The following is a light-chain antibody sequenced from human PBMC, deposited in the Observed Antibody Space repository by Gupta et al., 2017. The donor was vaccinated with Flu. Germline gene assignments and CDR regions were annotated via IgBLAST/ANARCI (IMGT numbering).Light chain of an antibody. J-gene: IGKJ3*01. V-gene: IGKV3-20*01. CDR1: QRISGSY. Sequence: EIVLTQSPGTLSLSPGERATLSCRASQRISGSYLAWYQQKPGQAPRLLIYDTSTRATGIPDRLSGVGSGTEFTLAISRLVPEDFAVYYCRREYNSMPNFGHGTKVDIK. CDR2: DTS. CDR3: RREYNSMPN.